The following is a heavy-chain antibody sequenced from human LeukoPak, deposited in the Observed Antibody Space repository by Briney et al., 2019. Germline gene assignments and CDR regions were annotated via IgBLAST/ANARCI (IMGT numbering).Heavy chain of an antibody. CDR3: ARGLRGYSGYGNSYSSGWYYGY. CDR2: MNPNSGNT. D-gene: IGHD5-12*01. CDR1: GGTFSTYA. V-gene: IGHV1-8*02. Sequence: ASVKVSCKASGGTFSTYATSWVRQAPGQGLEWKGWMNPNSGNTGYAQKFQGRVTMTRNTSISTAYMELSSLRSEDTAVYYCARGLRGYSGYGNSYSSGWYYGYWGQGTLVTVSS. J-gene: IGHJ4*02.